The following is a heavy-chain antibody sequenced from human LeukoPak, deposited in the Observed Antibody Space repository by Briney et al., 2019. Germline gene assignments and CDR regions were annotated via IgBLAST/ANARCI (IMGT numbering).Heavy chain of an antibody. V-gene: IGHV3-21*01. CDR3: AKAGGYGSGSHTNNYYYYYYMDV. Sequence: PGGSLRLSCAASGFTFSTYSMNWVRQAPGKGLEWVSSISSSSSYIYYADSVKGRFTISRDNAKNSLFLQMNSLRAEDTAVYYCAKAGGYGSGSHTNNYYYYYYMDVWGKGTTVTISS. CDR2: ISSSSSYI. J-gene: IGHJ6*03. D-gene: IGHD3-10*01. CDR1: GFTFSTYS.